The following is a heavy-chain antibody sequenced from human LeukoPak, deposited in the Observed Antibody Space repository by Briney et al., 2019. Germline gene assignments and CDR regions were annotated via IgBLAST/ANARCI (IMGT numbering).Heavy chain of an antibody. CDR3: ARDDTSGPTGWFEP. CDR1: GGSISVGGYY. D-gene: IGHD3-22*01. V-gene: IGHV4-30-2*01. J-gene: IGHJ5*02. Sequence: PSQTLSLTCTVSGGSISVGGYYGPWIRKPPGKGLGWFGYIYHSGSTYYNPSLKSRVTISVDRSKNQFSLKLSSVTAADTAVYYCARDDTSGPTGWFEPWGQGTLVTVSS. CDR2: IYHSGST.